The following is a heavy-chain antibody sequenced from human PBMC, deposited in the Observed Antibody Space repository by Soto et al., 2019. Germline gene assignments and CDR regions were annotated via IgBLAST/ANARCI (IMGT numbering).Heavy chain of an antibody. CDR3: ARGGRWLQLGGGHYYYGMDV. CDR2: ITDSGGST. V-gene: IGHV3-23*01. CDR1: GFTFTSYA. J-gene: IGHJ6*02. D-gene: IGHD5-12*01. Sequence: EVQLLESGGDLVQPGGSLRLSCAASGFTFTSYAMSWVRQAPGKGLEWVSAITDSGGSTYYADSVKGRFTISRDNSKNTLYLQMNSLRAEDTAVYYCARGGRWLQLGGGHYYYGMDVWGQGTTVTVSS.